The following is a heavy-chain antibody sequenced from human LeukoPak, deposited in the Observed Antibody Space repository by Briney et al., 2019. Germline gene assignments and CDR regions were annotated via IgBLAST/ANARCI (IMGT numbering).Heavy chain of an antibody. D-gene: IGHD2-15*01. CDR3: AKRPHFIVATQ. CDR2: ISERGTT. CDR1: GFTLITSA. Sequence: PGGSLRLSCAASGFTLITSAMSWVRRAPGKGLEWVSSISERGTTYYADSVKGRFTISRDSSRNNLYLQMSSLTAEDTAVYYCAKRPHFIVATQWGQGTLVSVS. V-gene: IGHV3-23*01. J-gene: IGHJ4*02.